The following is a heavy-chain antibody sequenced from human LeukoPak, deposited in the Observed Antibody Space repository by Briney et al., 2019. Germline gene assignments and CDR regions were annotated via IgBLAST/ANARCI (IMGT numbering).Heavy chain of an antibody. CDR1: GYTISNDYY. V-gene: IGHV4-38-2*02. J-gene: IGHJ6*02. CDR2: IFHSGST. CDR3: VRDKAGTMVRGVINGMDV. Sequence: SETLSLTCIVSGYTISNDYYWDWIRQPPGKGLEFIGTIFHSGSTYYNPSLKSRVTMSVDTSKSQFSLRLRSVTAADTAVYYCVRDKAGTMVRGVINGMDVWGQGTTVTVSS. D-gene: IGHD3-10*01.